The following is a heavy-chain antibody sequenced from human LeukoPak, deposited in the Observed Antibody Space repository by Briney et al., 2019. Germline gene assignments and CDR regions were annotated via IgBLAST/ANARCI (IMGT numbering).Heavy chain of an antibody. V-gene: IGHV4-61*08. J-gene: IGHJ3*02. CDR3: ARTAAGGPPTDDAFDI. CDR2: IYYSGST. CDR1: GFSLSTSGVG. Sequence: ESGPTLVNPTQTLTLTCTFSGFSLSTSGVGVGWIRQPPGKGLEWIGYIYYSGSTNYNPSLKSRVTISVDTSKNQFSLKLSSVTAADTAVYYCARTAAGGPPTDDAFDIWGQGTMVTVSS. D-gene: IGHD6-13*01.